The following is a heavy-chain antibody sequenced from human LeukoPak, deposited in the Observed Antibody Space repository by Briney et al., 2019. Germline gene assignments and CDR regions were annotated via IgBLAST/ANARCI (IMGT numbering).Heavy chain of an antibody. CDR2: INHSGST. Sequence: SETLSLTCVVYGGSFSGYYWSWIRQPPGKGLEWIGEINHSGSTNYNPSLKSRVTISVDTSKNQFSLKLSSVTAADTAVYYCARGPEAVGGTEYYFDYWGQGTLVTVSS. CDR1: GGSFSGYY. V-gene: IGHV4-34*01. J-gene: IGHJ4*02. CDR3: ARGPEAVGGTEYYFDY. D-gene: IGHD6-19*01.